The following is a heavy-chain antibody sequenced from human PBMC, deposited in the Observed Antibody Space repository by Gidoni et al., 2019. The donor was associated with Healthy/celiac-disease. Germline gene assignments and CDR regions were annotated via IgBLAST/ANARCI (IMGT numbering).Heavy chain of an antibody. CDR1: GFTFSSYS. CDR2: ISSSSSYI. CDR3: ARDRGIVGATSDDY. D-gene: IGHD1-26*01. J-gene: IGHJ4*02. Sequence: EVQLVASGGGVVKPGGSLSLSCAASGFTFSSYSMTWVRQAPGKGLEWVSSISSSSSYIYYADSVKGRFTISRDNAKNSLYLQMNSLRAEDTAVYYCARDRGIVGATSDDYWGQGTLVTVSS. V-gene: IGHV3-21*01.